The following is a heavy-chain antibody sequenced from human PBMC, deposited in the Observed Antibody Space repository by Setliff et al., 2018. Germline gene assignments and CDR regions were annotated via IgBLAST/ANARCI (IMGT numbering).Heavy chain of an antibody. D-gene: IGHD3-22*01. CDR2: MYYSGKT. V-gene: IGHV4-39*01. CDR1: GDSIARSYLY. J-gene: IGHJ4*02. Sequence: LSLTCTVSGDSIARSYLYWGWIRQPPGKGLEWIATMYYSGKTFYIPSLQNRVTISADTSKNQFSLKLSSVTAADTAVYHCARRDSTGFYGYSFDFWGQGALVTVSS. CDR3: ARRDSTGFYGYSFDF.